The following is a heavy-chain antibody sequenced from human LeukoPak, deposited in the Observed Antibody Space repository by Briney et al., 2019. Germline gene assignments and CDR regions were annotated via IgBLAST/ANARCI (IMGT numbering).Heavy chain of an antibody. Sequence: PGGSLRLSCAASGFTFDDYAMHWVRQAPGKRLEWVSGIRWNSGSIGYADSVKGRFTISRDNAKNSLYLQMNSLRAEDMALYYCAKGYCSSTSCYEFDYWGQGTLVTVSS. CDR2: IRWNSGSI. J-gene: IGHJ4*02. CDR1: GFTFDDYA. D-gene: IGHD2-2*01. CDR3: AKGYCSSTSCYEFDY. V-gene: IGHV3-9*03.